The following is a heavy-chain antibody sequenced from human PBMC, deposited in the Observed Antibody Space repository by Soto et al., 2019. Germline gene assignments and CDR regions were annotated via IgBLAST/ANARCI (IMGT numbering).Heavy chain of an antibody. CDR1: GYSFTSYW. D-gene: IGHD6-25*01. V-gene: IGHV5-51*01. CDR2: IYPHDSST. J-gene: IGHJ4*02. Sequence: GESLKISCKGSGYSFTSYWIGWVRQMPGKGLEWMGIIYPHDSSTRYSPSFQGQATISADKSITTAYLQWSSLRASDTAIYYCARRLSYSSGWDCWGQGTLVTV. CDR3: ARRLSYSSGWDC.